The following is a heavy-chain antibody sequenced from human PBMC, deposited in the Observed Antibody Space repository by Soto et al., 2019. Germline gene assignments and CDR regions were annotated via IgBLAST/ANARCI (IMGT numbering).Heavy chain of an antibody. Sequence: GGSLRLSCAASGFTFSSYSMNWVRQAPGKGLEWVSSISSSSSYIYYADSVKGRFTISRDNAKNSLYLQMNSLGAEDTAVYYCARDYSSGLYYFDYWGQGTLVTVSS. J-gene: IGHJ4*02. CDR1: GFTFSSYS. D-gene: IGHD6-19*01. V-gene: IGHV3-21*01. CDR3: ARDYSSGLYYFDY. CDR2: ISSSSSYI.